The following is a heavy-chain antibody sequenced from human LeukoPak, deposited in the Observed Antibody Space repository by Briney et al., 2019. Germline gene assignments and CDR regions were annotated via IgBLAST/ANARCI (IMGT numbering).Heavy chain of an antibody. CDR1: GFAFSSYA. J-gene: IGHJ5*02. CDR2: ISVSGVTT. D-gene: IGHD6-13*01. Sequence: GGSLRLSCAASGFAFSSYAMNWVRQAPGKGLEWVSGISVSGVTTHYADSVKGRFTISRDNSKNTLYLQMNSLRAEDTAVYYCARVKVAVAGIGWFDPWGQGSLVTVSS. CDR3: ARVKVAVAGIGWFDP. V-gene: IGHV3-23*01.